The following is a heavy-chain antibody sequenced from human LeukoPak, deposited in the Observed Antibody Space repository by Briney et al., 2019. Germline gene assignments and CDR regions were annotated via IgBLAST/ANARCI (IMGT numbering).Heavy chain of an antibody. J-gene: IGHJ6*02. CDR1: GGTFTYYA. Sequence: SVKVSCKASGGTFTYYAISWVRQAPGQGLEWMGSIIPIFGTTNYAQNFQGRVTITTDESTSTAYMELSSLRSEDTAVYNCARISGYSSGWYSLDYYGMDVWGQGTTVTVSS. CDR3: ARISGYSSGWYSLDYYGMDV. D-gene: IGHD6-19*01. CDR2: IIPIFGTT. V-gene: IGHV1-69*05.